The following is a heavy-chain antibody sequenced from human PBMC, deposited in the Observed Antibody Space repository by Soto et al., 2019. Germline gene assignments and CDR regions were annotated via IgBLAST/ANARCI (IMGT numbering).Heavy chain of an antibody. V-gene: IGHV3-23*01. Sequence: GGSLRLFCAASGFTFSSYAMSWVRQAQGKGLEWVSAISGSGGSTYYADSVKGRFTISRDNSKNTLYLQMNSLRAEDTAVYYCARDKNKEWLLQNGPWFDPWGQGTLVTVSS. J-gene: IGHJ5*02. CDR1: GFTFSSYA. D-gene: IGHD5-12*01. CDR3: ARDKNKEWLLQNGPWFDP. CDR2: ISGSGGST.